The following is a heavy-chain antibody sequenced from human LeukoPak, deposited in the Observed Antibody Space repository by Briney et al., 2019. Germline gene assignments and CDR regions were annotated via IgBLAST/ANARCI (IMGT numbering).Heavy chain of an antibody. CDR1: GGSISSYY. Sequence: SETLSLTCTVSGGSISSYYWSWIRQPPGKGLEGIGYIYYSGSTNYNPSLKSRVTISVDTSKNQFSLKLSSVTAADTAVYYCATEGYDSSGYYYFDYWGQGTLVTVSS. CDR2: IYYSGST. D-gene: IGHD3-22*01. J-gene: IGHJ4*02. CDR3: ATEGYDSSGYYYFDY. V-gene: IGHV4-59*08.